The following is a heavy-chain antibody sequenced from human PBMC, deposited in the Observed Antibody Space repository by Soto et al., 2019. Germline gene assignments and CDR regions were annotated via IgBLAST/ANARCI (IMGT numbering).Heavy chain of an antibody. J-gene: IGHJ6*02. Sequence: ASVKVSCKASGYTFTSYAMHWVRQAPGQRLEWMGWINAGNGNTKYSQKFQGRVTITRDTSASTAYMELSSLRAEDTAVYYCARDHRRWVVVVTCMDVWGQGTTVTVSS. V-gene: IGHV1-3*01. D-gene: IGHD2-21*02. CDR1: GYTFTSYA. CDR3: ARDHRRWVVVVTCMDV. CDR2: INAGNGNT.